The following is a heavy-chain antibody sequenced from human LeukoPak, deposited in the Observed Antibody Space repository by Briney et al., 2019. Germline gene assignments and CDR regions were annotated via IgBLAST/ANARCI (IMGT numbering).Heavy chain of an antibody. Sequence: PGGSLRLSCAASGFTFSSYAMHWVRQAPGKGLEWVAVISYDGSNKYYADSVKGRFTISRDNSKNTLYLQMNSLRAEDTAVYYCAREVRNTIPLPGARSYYYYTDVWGKGTTVTVSS. CDR2: ISYDGSNK. CDR3: AREVRNTIPLPGARSYYYYTDV. CDR1: GFTFSSYA. J-gene: IGHJ6*03. D-gene: IGHD3-10*01. V-gene: IGHV3-30-3*01.